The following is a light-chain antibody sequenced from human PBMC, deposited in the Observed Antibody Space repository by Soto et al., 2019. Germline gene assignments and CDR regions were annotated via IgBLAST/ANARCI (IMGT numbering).Light chain of an antibody. CDR2: GIS. V-gene: IGKV3-15*01. J-gene: IGKJ2*01. CDR3: QQYNNWPHT. CDR1: QTVSNN. Sequence: EVVVTQAPRTLSVSLGQRATLSCRTSQTVSNNLAWYRQKPGQAPSLLIYGISTRATGLPARFSGAGSGTDFTLTISSLQSEDSAVYYCQQYNNWPHTFGQGTKLEIK.